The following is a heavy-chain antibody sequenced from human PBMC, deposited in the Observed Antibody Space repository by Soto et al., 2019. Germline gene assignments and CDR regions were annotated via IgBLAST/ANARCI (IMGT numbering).Heavy chain of an antibody. CDR2: IYYSGST. Sequence: KPSETLSLTCTVSGGSVSSGSYYWSWIRQPPGKGLEWIGYIYYSGSTNYNPSLKSRVTVSVDTSKNQFSLKLSSVTAADTAVYYCARDLGYSSSLGWFDPWGQGTLVTVSS. CDR3: ARDLGYSSSLGWFDP. D-gene: IGHD6-13*01. CDR1: GGSVSSGSYY. V-gene: IGHV4-61*01. J-gene: IGHJ5*02.